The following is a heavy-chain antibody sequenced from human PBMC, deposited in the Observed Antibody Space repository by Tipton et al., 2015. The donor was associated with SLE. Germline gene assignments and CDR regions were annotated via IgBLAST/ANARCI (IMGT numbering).Heavy chain of an antibody. J-gene: IGHJ3*02. D-gene: IGHD5-24*01. CDR2: IYYSGST. CDR3: AGVEMATTRRGGRDAFDI. Sequence: TLSLTCTVSGGSISSYYWSWIRQPPGKGLEWIGYIYYSGSTNYNPSLKSRVTISVDTSKIQFSLKLSSVTAADTAVYYCAGVEMATTRRGGRDAFDIWGQGTMVTVSS. CDR1: GGSISSYY. V-gene: IGHV4-59*01.